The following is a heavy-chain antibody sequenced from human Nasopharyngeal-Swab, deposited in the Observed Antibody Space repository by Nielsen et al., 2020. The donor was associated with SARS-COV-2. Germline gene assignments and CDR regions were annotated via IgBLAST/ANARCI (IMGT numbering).Heavy chain of an antibody. V-gene: IGHV4-34*01. CDR2: INHSGST. CDR3: ARGHNCSGGSCYSSGYYFDY. D-gene: IGHD2-15*01. Sequence: SETLSLTCAVYGGSFRGYYWSWIRQPPGKGLEWIGEINHSGSTNYNPSLKSRVTISVDTSKNQFSLKLSSVTAADTAVYYCARGHNCSGGSCYSSGYYFDYWGQGTLVTVSS. CDR1: GGSFRGYY. J-gene: IGHJ4*02.